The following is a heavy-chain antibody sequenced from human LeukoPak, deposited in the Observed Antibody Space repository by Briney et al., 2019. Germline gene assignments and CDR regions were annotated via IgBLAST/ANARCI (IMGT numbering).Heavy chain of an antibody. CDR1: GGSISSYY. Sequence: SETLSLTCTVSGGSISSYYWSWIRQPPGKGLEWIGYIYYSGSTNYNPSLKSRVTISVDTSKNQFSLKLSSVTAADTAVYYCASGPQIRLGELSLYRTLDYWGQGTLVTVSS. CDR3: ASGPQIRLGELSLYRTLDY. V-gene: IGHV4-59*08. CDR2: IYYSGST. D-gene: IGHD3-16*02. J-gene: IGHJ4*02.